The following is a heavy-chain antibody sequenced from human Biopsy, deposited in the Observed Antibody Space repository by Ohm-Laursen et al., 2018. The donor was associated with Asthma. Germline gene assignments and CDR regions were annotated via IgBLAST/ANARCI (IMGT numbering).Heavy chain of an antibody. V-gene: IGHV3-53*01. CDR2: IYSGDNT. CDR3: ARISRLGYNSLDYGMDV. Sequence: SLRLSCSASGFSVSTKYMSWVRQAPGKGLEWVSLIYSGDNTHYADSVKGRFTISRDHSKLYLQMNNLRAEDTAVYHCARISRLGYNSLDYGMDVWGQGTTVTVSS. CDR1: GFSVSTKY. J-gene: IGHJ6*02. D-gene: IGHD5-24*01.